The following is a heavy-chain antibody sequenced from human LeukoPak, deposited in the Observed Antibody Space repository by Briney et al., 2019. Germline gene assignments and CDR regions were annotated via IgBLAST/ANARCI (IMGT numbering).Heavy chain of an antibody. CDR1: GGSISNYY. CDR2: VSYSGSS. D-gene: IGHD6-13*01. J-gene: IGHJ4*02. CDR3: ARLQGRGYNYLDY. V-gene: IGHV4-59*08. Sequence: SETLSLTCTVSGGSISNYYWGWIRQPPGKRLEWIGYVSYSGSSSSNPSLESRVTISVDMSKNQFSLRLTSVTASDTAVYYCARLQGRGYNYLDYWGQGTLVTVSS.